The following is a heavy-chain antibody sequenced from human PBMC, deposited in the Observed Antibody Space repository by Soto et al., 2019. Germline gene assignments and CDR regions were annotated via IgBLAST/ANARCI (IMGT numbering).Heavy chain of an antibody. V-gene: IGHV5-51*01. CDR2: IYPADSET. Sequence: GESLKISCKGSGYSSFRHWIGGVGQMPGKGLEWVGIIYPADSETRYSPSFQGQVTISVDKSINTAYLQWSSLKASDTAMYYCARRPWLSGYYDYWSQGTLVTVSS. J-gene: IGHJ4*02. CDR3: ARRPWLSGYYDY. D-gene: IGHD3-22*01. CDR1: GYSSFRHW.